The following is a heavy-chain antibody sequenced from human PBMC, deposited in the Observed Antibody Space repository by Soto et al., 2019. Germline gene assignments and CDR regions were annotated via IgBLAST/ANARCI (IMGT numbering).Heavy chain of an antibody. CDR2: IITMFGTA. V-gene: IGHV1-69*12. D-gene: IGHD5-18*01. CDR1: GGTFSTYA. J-gene: IGHJ4*02. CDR3: ASGIQLWLRRINNGYSG. Sequence: QVQLVQSGAEVKKPESSVTVSCQAPGGTFSTYAISWVRQAPGQGLEWMGGIITMFGTANYAQRFQDRVTITADESTNTVYMELSSLRSEDTAVYFCASGIQLWLRRINNGYSGWGQGTLVTVSS.